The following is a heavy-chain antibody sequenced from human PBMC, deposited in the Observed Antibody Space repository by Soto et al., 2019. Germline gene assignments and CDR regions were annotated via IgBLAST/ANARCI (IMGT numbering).Heavy chain of an antibody. Sequence: GASVKVSCKASGGTFSSYAISWVRQAPGQGLEWMGGIIPIFGTANYAQKFQGRVTITADESTSTAYMELSSLRSEDTAVYYCVLRYCSSTSCYLTDYRGQGTLVTVSS. CDR1: GGTFSSYA. J-gene: IGHJ4*02. V-gene: IGHV1-69*13. D-gene: IGHD2-2*01. CDR3: VLRYCSSTSCYLTDY. CDR2: IIPIFGTA.